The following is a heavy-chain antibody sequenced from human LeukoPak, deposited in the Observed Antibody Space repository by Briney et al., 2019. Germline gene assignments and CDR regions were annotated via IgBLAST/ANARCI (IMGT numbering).Heavy chain of an antibody. CDR2: INPSGGSI. J-gene: IGHJ3*01. CDR3: ARGRHYYESSDYYYEGDAFDV. CDR1: GDTFSSYY. Sequence: SVKVSCKASGDTFSSYYMHWVRQAPGQGLEWMGIINPSGGSITYAQMFQGRVTMTGDMSTSTVYMELSSLRSEDMSVYYCARGRHYYESSDYYYEGDAFDVWGQGTMVTVSS. V-gene: IGHV1-46*01. D-gene: IGHD3-22*01.